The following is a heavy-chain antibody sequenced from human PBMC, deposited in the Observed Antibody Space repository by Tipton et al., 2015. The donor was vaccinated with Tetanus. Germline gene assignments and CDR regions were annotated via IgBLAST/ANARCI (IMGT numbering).Heavy chain of an antibody. CDR1: GYTFTSHY. D-gene: IGHD3-3*01. J-gene: IGHJ6*02. CDR2: INPSGGYT. Sequence: QLVQSGAEVKKPGASVNVSCKASGYTFTSHYVHWVRQAPGQGLEWMGMINPSGGYTRSAETFQGRVKMTRDTSTTTVYMEVSSLRPGDTAVYYCARDDPGYDDRKHYYHYNMDVWGQGTTVTVS. V-gene: IGHV1-46*01. CDR3: ARDDPGYDDRKHYYHYNMDV.